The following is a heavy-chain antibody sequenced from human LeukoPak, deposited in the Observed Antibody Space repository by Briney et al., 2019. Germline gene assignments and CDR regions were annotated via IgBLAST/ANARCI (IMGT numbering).Heavy chain of an antibody. CDR3: ARDPRWLTPDCTSTSCYENYFDP. CDR1: GYSISSGYQ. Sequence: SETLSLTCAVSGYSISSGYQWCCIRQSPGKGVGGVGSIYDGGSTHYNPSLKRRVTISVETSKNQFSLKMYSVTAADTAVYYCARDPRWLTPDCTSTSCYENYFDPWGQGTLVTVSS. D-gene: IGHD2-2*01. V-gene: IGHV4-38-2*02. J-gene: IGHJ5*02. CDR2: IYDGGST.